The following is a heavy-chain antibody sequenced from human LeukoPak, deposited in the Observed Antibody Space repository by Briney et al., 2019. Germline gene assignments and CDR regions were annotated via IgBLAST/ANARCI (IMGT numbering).Heavy chain of an antibody. D-gene: IGHD6-19*01. CDR1: GFTFDDYA. J-gene: IGHJ4*02. Sequence: GGSLRLSCAASGFTFDDYAMHWVRQAPGKGLEWVSGISWNSGSIGYADSVKGRFTISRDNAKNSLYLQMNSLRAEDTALYYCAKAKSGVAGSLYFDYWGQGTLVTVSS. V-gene: IGHV3-9*01. CDR3: AKAKSGVAGSLYFDY. CDR2: ISWNSGSI.